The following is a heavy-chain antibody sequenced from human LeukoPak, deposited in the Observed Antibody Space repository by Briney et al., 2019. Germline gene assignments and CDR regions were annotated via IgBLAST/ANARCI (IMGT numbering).Heavy chain of an antibody. Sequence: GGSLRLSCAASGFTFSSYGMHWVRQAPGKGLEWVAVIWYDGSNKYYADSVKGRFTISRDNSKNTLYLQMNSLRAEDTAVYYCARDPNLYSGTYDTYWGQGTLVTVSS. D-gene: IGHD1-26*01. CDR1: GFTFSSYG. V-gene: IGHV3-33*01. J-gene: IGHJ4*02. CDR3: ARDPNLYSGTYDTY. CDR2: IWYDGSNK.